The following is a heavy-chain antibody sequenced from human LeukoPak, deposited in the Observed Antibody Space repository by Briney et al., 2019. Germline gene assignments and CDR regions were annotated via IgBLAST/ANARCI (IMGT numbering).Heavy chain of an antibody. V-gene: IGHV1-8*01. Sequence: GASVKVSCKASGCTFTSYDFNWVRQATGQGLEWMGWMNPNTGNTGYAQKFQGRVTMTRNTSIGTAYMELSSLRSEDTAVYYCARVSVVIPAAKNYYGMDVWGQGTTVTVSS. CDR1: GCTFTSYD. CDR3: ARVSVVIPAAKNYYGMDV. CDR2: MNPNTGNT. J-gene: IGHJ6*02. D-gene: IGHD2-2*01.